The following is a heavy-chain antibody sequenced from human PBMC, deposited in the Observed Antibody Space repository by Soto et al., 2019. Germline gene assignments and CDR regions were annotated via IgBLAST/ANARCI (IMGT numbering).Heavy chain of an antibody. CDR1: GGSISSGGYY. V-gene: IGHV4-31*03. Sequence: QVQLQESGPGLVKPSQTLSLTCTVSGGSISSGGYYWSWIRQHPGKGLEWIGYIYYSGSTYYNPSLKRRVTISVDTSKNQFSLKLSSVTAADTAVYYCARVNCSGGSCYSGVWFPDYWGQGTLVTVSS. D-gene: IGHD2-15*01. CDR2: IYYSGST. CDR3: ARVNCSGGSCYSGVWFPDY. J-gene: IGHJ4*02.